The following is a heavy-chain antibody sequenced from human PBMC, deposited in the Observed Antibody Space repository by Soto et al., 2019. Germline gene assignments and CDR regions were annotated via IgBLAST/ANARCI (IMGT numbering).Heavy chain of an antibody. CDR2: IDHSGTT. Sequence: QVHLQESGPGLLKPSQTLSLTCTVSGGSINSGGYYWTWIRQHPEKGLEWLGNIDHSGTTYYNPSRRGRISISLDASQNEFFLQVTSMTAAETAVYFCVRGRGYNFQNFFAPWGQGSLVTLSS. D-gene: IGHD1-1*01. CDR3: VRGRGYNFQNFFAP. V-gene: IGHV4-31*03. J-gene: IGHJ5*02. CDR1: GGSINSGGYY.